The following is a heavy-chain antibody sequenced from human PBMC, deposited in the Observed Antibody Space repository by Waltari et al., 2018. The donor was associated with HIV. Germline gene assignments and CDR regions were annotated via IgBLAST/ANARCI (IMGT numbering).Heavy chain of an antibody. Sequence: QVQLVESGGGVVQPGGSLRLSCVASGFNFCDYGMPWVCPAPGKGLEWVTFIRYDGSYASYLHSVKGRFTISRDSSKNTVYLQMNSLRLEDTAMYYCAKDLVTNVRGGAFDPWGQGTLVTVSS. J-gene: IGHJ5*02. D-gene: IGHD3-10*01. CDR3: AKDLVTNVRGGAFDP. CDR2: IRYDGSYA. V-gene: IGHV3-30*02. CDR1: GFNFCDYG.